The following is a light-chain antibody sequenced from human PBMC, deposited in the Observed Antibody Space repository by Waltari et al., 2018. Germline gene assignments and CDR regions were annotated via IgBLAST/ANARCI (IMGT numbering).Light chain of an antibody. V-gene: IGKV2-28*01. CDR2: LGS. CDR3: MQALQTPFT. CDR1: QNLLHSNGYNY. Sequence: DIVMTQSPRSLPVTPGEPASISCRSSQNLLHSNGYNYLDWYLQKPGQSPQLLSYLGSNRASGVPDRCSGSGSGTDFTLKISRVEAEDVGVYYCMQALQTPFTFGPGTKVDIK. J-gene: IGKJ3*01.